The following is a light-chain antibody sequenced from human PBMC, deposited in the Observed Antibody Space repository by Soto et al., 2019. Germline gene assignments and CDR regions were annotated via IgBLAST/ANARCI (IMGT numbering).Light chain of an antibody. CDR1: QTVGGRY. J-gene: IGKJ1*01. Sequence: EIVLTQSAATLSLSPGERATLSCRASQTVGGRYLAWFQQKPGQTPRVLIYGASTRAAGVPDRFSGSGSGTDFSLTINRLEPEDFAVYYCLQYVSSPLTFGQGTKVEV. CDR2: GAS. V-gene: IGKV3-20*01. CDR3: LQYVSSPLT.